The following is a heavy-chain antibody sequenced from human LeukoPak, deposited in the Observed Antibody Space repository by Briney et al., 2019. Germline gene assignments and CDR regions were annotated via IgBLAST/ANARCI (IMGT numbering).Heavy chain of an antibody. V-gene: IGHV1-46*01. J-gene: IGHJ4*02. CDR3: ARKFYFDY. Sequence: ASVTVSCKAFGYALTSYYIHWVRQAPGQGLEWMGIIDPRAGSTIYAQNFQGRITLAADTSTNTVYMELRSLTSEDTAIYFCARKFYFDYWGQGSLVTVSS. CDR1: GYALTSYY. CDR2: IDPRAGST.